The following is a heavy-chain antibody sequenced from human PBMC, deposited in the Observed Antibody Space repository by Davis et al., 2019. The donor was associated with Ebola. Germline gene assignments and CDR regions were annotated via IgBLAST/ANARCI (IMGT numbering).Heavy chain of an antibody. D-gene: IGHD2-8*02. J-gene: IGHJ3*02. V-gene: IGHV4-34*01. CDR3: AREGTGGDGFDI. CDR2: INHSGST. CDR1: GGSISSYY. Sequence: SETLSLTCTVSGGSISSYYWSWIRQPPGKGLEWIGEINHSGSTNYNPSLKSRVTISVDRSKNQFSLKLSSVTAADTAVYYCAREGTGGDGFDIWGQGTMVTVSS.